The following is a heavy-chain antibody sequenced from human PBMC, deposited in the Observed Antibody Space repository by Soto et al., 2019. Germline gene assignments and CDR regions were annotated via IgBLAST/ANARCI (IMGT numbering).Heavy chain of an antibody. CDR2: IGSAHDP. D-gene: IGHD1-26*01. J-gene: IGHJ6*02. CDR1: GFTFSTYD. V-gene: IGHV3-13*05. Sequence: GGSLRLSCAASGFTFSTYDMHWVRQVPGKGLEWVSAIGSAHDPYYLGSVKGRFSISRENAKNSLYLQMNSLTTGDTAAYYCARAYLGRLPRRADYYYALDVRGQGTTVTVSS. CDR3: ARAYLGRLPRRADYYYALDV.